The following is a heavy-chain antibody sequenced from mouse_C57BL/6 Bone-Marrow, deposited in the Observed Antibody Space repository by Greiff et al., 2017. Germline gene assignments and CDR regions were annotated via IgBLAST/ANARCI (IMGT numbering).Heavy chain of an antibody. CDR1: GYTFTNYW. D-gene: IGHD2-2*01. CDR2: IYPGGGFT. Sequence: QVQLQQSGAELVRPGTSVKMSCKASGYTFTNYWIGWAKQRPGHGLEWIGDIYPGGGFTNYNEKFKGKATLTADKSSSTADMQFSSLTSEDSAIYYCARRMGTDYANDGGDYDFDYWGQGTTLTVSS. V-gene: IGHV1-63*01. J-gene: IGHJ2*01. CDR3: ARRMGTDYANDGGDYDFDY.